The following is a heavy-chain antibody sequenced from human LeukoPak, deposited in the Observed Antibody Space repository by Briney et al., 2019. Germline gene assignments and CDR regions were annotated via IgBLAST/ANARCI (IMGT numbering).Heavy chain of an antibody. Sequence: GGSLRLSCAASGFTVSSNYMSWVRQPPGKGLEWVSVIYSGGSTYYAHSVKGRFTISRDNSKNTLYLQMNSLRAEDTAVYYCARDRGHSSGWYPLDYWGQGTLVTVSS. CDR1: GFTVSSNY. J-gene: IGHJ4*02. CDR3: ARDRGHSSGWYPLDY. V-gene: IGHV3-53*01. D-gene: IGHD6-19*01. CDR2: IYSGGST.